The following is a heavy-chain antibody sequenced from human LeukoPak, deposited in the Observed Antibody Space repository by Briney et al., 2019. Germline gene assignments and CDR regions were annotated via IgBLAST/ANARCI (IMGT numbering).Heavy chain of an antibody. CDR1: GFTFSSHA. CDR2: ITGSGSGA. V-gene: IGHV3-23*01. CDR3: WKVRGEQVPLQDDFDY. D-gene: IGHD1/OR15-1a*01. Sequence: GGSLRLSCTASGFTFSSHAMTWVRQTAGMGLQWVSSITGSGSGAYYADSVKGRVTISRDNSKNTLFLQMDSLRPEDTAMYYCWKVRGEQVPLQDDFDYWGQGTLVTVSS. J-gene: IGHJ4*02.